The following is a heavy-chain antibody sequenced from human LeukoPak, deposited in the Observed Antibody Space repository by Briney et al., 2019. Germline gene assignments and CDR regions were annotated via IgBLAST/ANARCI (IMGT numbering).Heavy chain of an antibody. Sequence: GGSLRLSCAASGFTFSSYSMNWVRQAPVKGLEWVSSISSSGTYIYSADSMKGRFTISRDNAKNSLYLQMNSLRAEDTAVYYCARDSFPYYYGSGSYPNWFDPWGQGTLVTVSS. D-gene: IGHD3-10*01. CDR3: ARDSFPYYYGSGSYPNWFDP. V-gene: IGHV3-21*01. J-gene: IGHJ5*02. CDR2: ISSSGTYI. CDR1: GFTFSSYS.